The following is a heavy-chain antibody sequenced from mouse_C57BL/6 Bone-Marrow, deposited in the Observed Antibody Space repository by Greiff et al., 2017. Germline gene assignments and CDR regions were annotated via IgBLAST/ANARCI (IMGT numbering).Heavy chain of an antibody. D-gene: IGHD1-1*02. V-gene: IGHV5-6*01. CDR1: GFTFSSYG. CDR2: ISSGGSYT. Sequence: EVQVVESGGDLVKPGGSLKLSCAASGFTFSSYGMSWVRQTPDKRLEWVATISSGGSYTYYPASVKGRFTISRDNAKNTLYLQMSSLKSEDTAMYYCARHGGLDYWGQGTTLTVSS. CDR3: ARHGGLDY. J-gene: IGHJ2*01.